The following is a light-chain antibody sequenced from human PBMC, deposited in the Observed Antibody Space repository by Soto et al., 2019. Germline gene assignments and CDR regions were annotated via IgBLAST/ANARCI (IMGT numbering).Light chain of an antibody. CDR2: RTS. Sequence: QTVVTQEPSLTVSPGGTVTLTCALTTGAVTSDYYPNWFQRRPGQALRTLIYRTSNKHSWTPARFSGSLLGGKAALTLSGVQPEDEADYYCVLLYGGAWVFGGGPKVTVL. CDR1: TGAVTSDYY. CDR3: VLLYGGAWV. V-gene: IGLV7-43*01. J-gene: IGLJ3*02.